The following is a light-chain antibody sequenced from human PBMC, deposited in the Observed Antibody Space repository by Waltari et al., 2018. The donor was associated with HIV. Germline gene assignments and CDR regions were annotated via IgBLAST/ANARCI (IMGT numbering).Light chain of an antibody. CDR3: QQYYSVPPT. V-gene: IGKV4-1*01. J-gene: IGKJ4*01. CDR2: WAS. Sequence: DIVMTQSPDSLAVSLGERAPIHCPSTRTVFYSSDNRNYLAWYLQRPGQSPKVLIFWASTRAFGVPDRFSGSGSGTDFSLTLSSLQADDVGIYYCQQYYSVPPTFGGGTKVEI. CDR1: RTVFYSSDNRNY.